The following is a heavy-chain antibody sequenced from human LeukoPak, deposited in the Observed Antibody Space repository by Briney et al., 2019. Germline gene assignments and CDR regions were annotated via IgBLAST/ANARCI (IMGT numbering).Heavy chain of an antibody. CDR2: ISSSGGTT. CDR1: GFTFSNYA. V-gene: IGHV3-23*01. Sequence: PGGSLRLSCAASGFTFSNYAMSWVRQAPGKGLEWVSAISSSGGTTYYADSVKGRFTISRDNSKNTLYLQMNSLRAEDTAVYYCAREHYDFWSGSGAFDIWGQGTMVTVSS. D-gene: IGHD3-3*01. CDR3: AREHYDFWSGSGAFDI. J-gene: IGHJ3*02.